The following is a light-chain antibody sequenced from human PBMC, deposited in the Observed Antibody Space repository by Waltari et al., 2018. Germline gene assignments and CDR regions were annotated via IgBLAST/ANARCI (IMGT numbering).Light chain of an antibody. Sequence: DIQMTQSPSSLSASVGDRVTITCRASQSISSYLNWYQQKPGKAPKLLIYAAFSLQSGVPSRFSGSGSGTDFTLTISSLQPEDFATYYCQQSCSTLYTFGQGTKLEIK. CDR3: QQSCSTLYT. CDR2: AAF. J-gene: IGKJ2*01. V-gene: IGKV1-39*01. CDR1: QSISSY.